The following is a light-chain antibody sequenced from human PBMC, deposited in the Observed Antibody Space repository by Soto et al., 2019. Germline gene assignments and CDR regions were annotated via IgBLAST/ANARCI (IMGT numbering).Light chain of an antibody. CDR2: GAA. V-gene: IGKV3-15*01. CDR1: QNVGSD. J-gene: IGKJ2*01. CDR3: QQYNIWSLYT. Sequence: EIVMTQSPATLSVSPGDTVTLFCRASQNVGSDLAWFQLWPGQAPRLLIYGAAARATGIPAKFSGSGSRTEFSLTISSLQSEDSAIYYCQQYNIWSLYTFGQGTKLEIK.